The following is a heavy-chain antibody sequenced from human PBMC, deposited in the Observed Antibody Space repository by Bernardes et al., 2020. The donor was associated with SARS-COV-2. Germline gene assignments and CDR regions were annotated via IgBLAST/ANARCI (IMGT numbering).Heavy chain of an antibody. CDR2: ISGSGGTT. V-gene: IGHV3-23*01. J-gene: IGHJ6*02. Sequence: GGSLRLSCAASGFTFSRSAINWVRQAPGKGLEWVSAISGSGGTTYYADSVKGRLTVSRDNSRNMLYLQMSSLRVEDTAVYYCATTNGSGSYRLGMDVWGQGTTVTVSS. CDR1: GFTFSRSA. CDR3: ATTNGSGSYRLGMDV. D-gene: IGHD3-10*01.